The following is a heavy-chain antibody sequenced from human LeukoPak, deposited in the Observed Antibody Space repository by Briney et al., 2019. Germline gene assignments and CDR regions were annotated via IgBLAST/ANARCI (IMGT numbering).Heavy chain of an antibody. CDR1: GDSISSGGYY. CDR2: IYYSGST. D-gene: IGHD4-17*01. CDR3: ARMNDYGAGGYYFDY. Sequence: HSQTLSLTCTVPGDSISSGGYYWSWIRQHPGKGLEWIGYIYYSGSTQYTPSLKSRVTISVDTSKNQFSLKLSSVTAADTAVYYCARMNDYGAGGYYFDYWGQGTLVTVSS. J-gene: IGHJ4*02. V-gene: IGHV4-31*03.